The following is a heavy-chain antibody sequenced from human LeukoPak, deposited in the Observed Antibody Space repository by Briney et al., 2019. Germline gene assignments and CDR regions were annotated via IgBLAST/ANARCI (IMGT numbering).Heavy chain of an antibody. CDR3: ARASVLLSADY. CDR2: VYNSGGT. Sequence: SETLSLTCTVSGGFITSSFYWSWIRQSPGKGLEWIGYVYNSGGTKYNPSLKSRLTISVDTSKNQFSLNLSSVTAADTAVYYCARASVLLSADYWGQGTLVTVSS. V-gene: IGHV4-59*01. CDR1: GGFITSSFY. D-gene: IGHD3-16*01. J-gene: IGHJ4*02.